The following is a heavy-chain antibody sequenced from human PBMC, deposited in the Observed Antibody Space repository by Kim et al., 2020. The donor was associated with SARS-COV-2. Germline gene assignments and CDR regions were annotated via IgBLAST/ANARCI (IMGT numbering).Heavy chain of an antibody. J-gene: IGHJ4*02. Sequence: SVKVSCKASGGTFSSYAISWVRQAPGQGLEWMGGIIPIFGTANYAQKFQGRVTITADESTSTAYMELSSLRSEDTAVYYCASEMYYYDSSGYYYWGQGTLVTVSS. CDR2: IIPIFGTA. CDR3: ASEMYYYDSSGYYY. CDR1: GGTFSSYA. V-gene: IGHV1-69*13. D-gene: IGHD3-22*01.